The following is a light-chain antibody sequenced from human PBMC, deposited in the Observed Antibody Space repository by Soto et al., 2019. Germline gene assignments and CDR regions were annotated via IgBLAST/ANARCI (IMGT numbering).Light chain of an antibody. Sequence: QPVLTQSPSASASLGASVKLTCTLSSGHSSYAIAWHQQQPEKGPRYLMKLNSDGSHSKGDGIPDRFSGSSSGAERYLTISGLQSEDEADYYCQTLDTGYVFGTGTKLTVL. V-gene: IGLV4-69*01. CDR2: LNSDGSH. CDR1: SGHSSYA. CDR3: QTLDTGYV. J-gene: IGLJ1*01.